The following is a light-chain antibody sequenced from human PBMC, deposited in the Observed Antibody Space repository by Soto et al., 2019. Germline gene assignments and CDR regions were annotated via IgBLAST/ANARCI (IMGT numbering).Light chain of an antibody. V-gene: IGKV3-20*01. CDR1: QNVRSTS. CDR2: ATS. CDR3: QQNDTSCPT. J-gene: IGKJ4*01. Sequence: EIVLTQSPGILSLSPGARATLSCRASQNVRSTSLAWYRQKPGQAPRLLIYATSNRATGIPYRFSGSGSGTDFTLTISRLEPEDFAVYYCQQNDTSCPTFGGGTKVEI.